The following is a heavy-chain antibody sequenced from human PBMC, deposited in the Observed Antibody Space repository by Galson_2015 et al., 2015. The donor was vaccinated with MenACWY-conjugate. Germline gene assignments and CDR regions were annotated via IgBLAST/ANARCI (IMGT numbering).Heavy chain of an antibody. Sequence: SVKVSCKASGYTFTSYGISWVRQAPGQGLEWMGWISAYNGNTNYAQKPQGRVTMTTDTSTSTAYMELRSLRSDDTAVYYCARARYSSSWNWFDPWGQGTLVTVSS. CDR2: ISAYNGNT. D-gene: IGHD6-13*01. CDR1: GYTFTSYG. J-gene: IGHJ5*02. CDR3: ARARYSSSWNWFDP. V-gene: IGHV1-18*01.